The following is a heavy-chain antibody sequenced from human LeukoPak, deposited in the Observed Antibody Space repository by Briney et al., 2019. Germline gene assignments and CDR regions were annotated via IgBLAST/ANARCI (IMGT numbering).Heavy chain of an antibody. J-gene: IGHJ4*02. V-gene: IGHV4-34*01. D-gene: IGHD3-10*01. CDR1: GGSISGYY. CDR3: ARGLWFGELLPVDY. Sequence: SETLSLTCTVSGGSISGYYWSWIRQPPGKGLEWIGEINHSGSTNYNPSLKSRVTISVDTSKNQFSLKLSSVTAADTAVYYCARGLWFGELLPVDYWGQGTLVTVSS. CDR2: INHSGST.